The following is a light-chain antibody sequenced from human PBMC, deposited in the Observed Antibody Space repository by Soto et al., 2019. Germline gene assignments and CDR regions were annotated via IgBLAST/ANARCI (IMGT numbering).Light chain of an antibody. CDR1: ISDIGGYKV. J-gene: IGLJ2*01. CDR2: DVN. Sequence: QSVLTQPASVYGSPGQPITISCTGTISDIGGYKVISWYQHHPGKAPKLVIYDVNNRPSGISYRFSGSKSCNTASLTISGLQAEDEADYYCASYTRTTTLVFGGGTKLTVL. V-gene: IGLV2-14*01. CDR3: ASYTRTTTLV.